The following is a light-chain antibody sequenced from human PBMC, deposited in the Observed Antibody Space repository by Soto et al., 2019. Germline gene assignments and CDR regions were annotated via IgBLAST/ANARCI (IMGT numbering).Light chain of an antibody. CDR1: QSVSSN. V-gene: IGKV3-15*01. J-gene: IGKJ4*01. CDR3: QQYSSSPVT. CDR2: GAS. Sequence: EIVMTQSPATLSVSPGERATLSCRASQSVSSNLAWYQQKPGQAPRLLIYGASTRATGIPARFSGSGSGTEFTLTISRLEPEDFAVYYCQQYSSSPVTFGGGTKVEIK.